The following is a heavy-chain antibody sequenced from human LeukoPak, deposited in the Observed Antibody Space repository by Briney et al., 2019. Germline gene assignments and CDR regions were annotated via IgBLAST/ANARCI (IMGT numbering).Heavy chain of an antibody. CDR1: GFTFSSYA. CDR2: ISGSGGST. J-gene: IGHJ4*02. Sequence: GGSLRLSCAASGFTFSSYAMSWVRQAPGKGLEWVSAISGSGGSTYYADSVKGRFTISRDNSKNTLYLQMNSLRAEDTAVYYCAKLGCSSTSCGRIVYWGQGTLVTVSS. V-gene: IGHV3-23*01. CDR3: AKLGCSSTSCGRIVY. D-gene: IGHD2-2*01.